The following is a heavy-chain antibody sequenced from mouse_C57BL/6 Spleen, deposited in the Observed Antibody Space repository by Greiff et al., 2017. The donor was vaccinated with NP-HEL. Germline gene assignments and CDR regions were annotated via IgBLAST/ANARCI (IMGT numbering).Heavy chain of an antibody. CDR2: ISSGSSTI. CDR3: ASGVPRYGAYWFAD. D-gene: IGHD1-1*01. V-gene: IGHV5-17*01. J-gene: IGHJ3*01. CDR1: GFTFSDYG. Sequence: EVMLVEPGGGLVKPGGSLKLSCAASGFTFSDYGMHWVRQAPEQGLEWVAYISSGSSTIYYADTLKGQFTFSVDNANTTLFLHITRLRSQATAMYDCASGVPRYGAYWFADWGQGTLVTVSA.